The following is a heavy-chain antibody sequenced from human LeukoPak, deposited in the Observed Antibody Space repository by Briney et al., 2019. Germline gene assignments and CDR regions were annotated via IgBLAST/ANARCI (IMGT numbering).Heavy chain of an antibody. V-gene: IGHV1-18*01. CDR1: GYTFTSYG. Sequence: ASVKVSCKASGYTFTSYGISWVRQAPGQGLEWMGWISAHNGNTNYAQKLQGRVTMTTDTSTSTAYMELRSLRSDDTAVYYCARSLNYYDSSGYYSFDYWGQGTLVTVSS. CDR3: ARSLNYYDSSGYYSFDY. D-gene: IGHD3-22*01. CDR2: ISAHNGNT. J-gene: IGHJ4*02.